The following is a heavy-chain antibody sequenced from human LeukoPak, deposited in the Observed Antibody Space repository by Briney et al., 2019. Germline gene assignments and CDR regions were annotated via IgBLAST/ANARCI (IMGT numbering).Heavy chain of an antibody. V-gene: IGHV4-39*07. CDR3: AGSDHGGNSSP. CDR1: GGSISSSSYY. Sequence: SSETLSLTCTVSGGSISSSSYYWGWIRQPPGKGLEWIGSIYYSGSTYYNPSLKSRVTISVDTSKNQFSLKLSSVTAADTAVYYCAGSDHGGNSSPWGQGTLVTVSS. J-gene: IGHJ5*02. CDR2: IYYSGST. D-gene: IGHD4-23*01.